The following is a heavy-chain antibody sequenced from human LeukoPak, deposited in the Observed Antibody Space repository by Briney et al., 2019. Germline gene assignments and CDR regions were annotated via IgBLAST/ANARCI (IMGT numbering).Heavy chain of an antibody. CDR3: ARAMVRGVISSARDY. J-gene: IGHJ4*02. Sequence: GESLKISCKGSGYSFTSYWISWVRQMPGKGLEWMGRIDPSDSYTNYSPSFQGHVTISADKSISTAYLQWSSLKASDTAMYYCARAMVRGVISSARDYWGQGTLVTVSS. V-gene: IGHV5-10-1*01. CDR1: GYSFTSYW. CDR2: IDPSDSYT. D-gene: IGHD3-10*01.